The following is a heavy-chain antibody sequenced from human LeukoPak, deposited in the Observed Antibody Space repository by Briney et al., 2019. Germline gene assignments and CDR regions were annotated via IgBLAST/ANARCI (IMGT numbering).Heavy chain of an antibody. V-gene: IGHV4-59*01. CDR1: GGYISSYY. Sequence: SETLSLTCTVSGGYISSYYWSWIRQRPGKALEWIGFFYASGSSDYNPSLKSRVTISGDLSKNQFSLRLNSVTAADTAVYYCARVNGGSSRYFDFWGQGILVTVSS. J-gene: IGHJ4*02. D-gene: IGHD4-23*01. CDR2: FYASGSS. CDR3: ARVNGGSSRYFDF.